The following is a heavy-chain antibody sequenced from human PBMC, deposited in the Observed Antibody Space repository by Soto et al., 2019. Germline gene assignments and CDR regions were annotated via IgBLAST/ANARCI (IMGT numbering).Heavy chain of an antibody. J-gene: IGHJ4*02. D-gene: IGHD1-26*01. Sequence: PGGSLRLSCAASGFTVSGTHMTWVRQAPGEGLEWVSVIYEGGGTFYPDSVKGRFTISRDNSKNTVYLQMNSLRVEDTAVYYCAGGGRSVNYYPGLYWGQGTLVTVSS. CDR3: AGGGRSVNYYPGLY. V-gene: IGHV3-53*01. CDR2: IYEGGGT. CDR1: GFTVSGTH.